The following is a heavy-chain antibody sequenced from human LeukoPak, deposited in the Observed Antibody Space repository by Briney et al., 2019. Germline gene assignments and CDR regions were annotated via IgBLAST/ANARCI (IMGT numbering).Heavy chain of an antibody. CDR2: ISDIGLST. V-gene: IGHV3-23*01. CDR1: GFIFNSYA. CDR3: ARISLRAFDV. J-gene: IGHJ3*01. Sequence: GGSLRLSCATSGFIFNSYAMSWVRQAPGKGLEWVSTISDIGLSTYYADSVKGRLTISRDNSKNTLSLLLSSLGADDTAIYYCARISLRAFDVWGQGTTVTVSS. D-gene: IGHD2/OR15-2a*01.